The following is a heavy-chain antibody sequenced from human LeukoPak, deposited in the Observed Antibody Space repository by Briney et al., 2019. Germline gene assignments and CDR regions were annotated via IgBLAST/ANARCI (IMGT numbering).Heavy chain of an antibody. CDR3: ARVDLQNAFDI. Sequence: SETLSLTCTVSGGSISATGYFWGWIHQPPGKGLEWIGSIYYSHITHYNPSLKSRPTISVDTSNKQFSLQLSSVTAAATVVYYCARVDLQNAFDIWGQGPVVTVSS. CDR2: IYYSHIT. J-gene: IGHJ3*02. CDR1: GGSISATGYF. D-gene: IGHD3/OR15-3a*01. V-gene: IGHV4-39*07.